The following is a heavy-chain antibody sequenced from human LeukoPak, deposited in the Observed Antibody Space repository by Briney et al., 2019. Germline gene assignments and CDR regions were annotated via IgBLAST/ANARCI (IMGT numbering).Heavy chain of an antibody. CDR2: IHYSGSS. J-gene: IGHJ4*02. CDR1: GDSIIGYY. CDR3: ARHKETCSGDYCYLDYFDY. V-gene: IGHV4-59*08. D-gene: IGHD2-15*01. Sequence: SETLSLTCTVSGDSIIGYYWSWIRQPPGKGLEWIGYIHYSGSSNYNPSLQSRVTISVDTSKKQFSLKLSSVTAADTAVYYCARHKETCSGDYCYLDYFDYWGQGTLVTVSS.